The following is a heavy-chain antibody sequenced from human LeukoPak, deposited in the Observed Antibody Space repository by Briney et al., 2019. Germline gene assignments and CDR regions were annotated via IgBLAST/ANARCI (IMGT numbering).Heavy chain of an antibody. D-gene: IGHD3-22*01. V-gene: IGHV3-7*03. CDR3: ATPLDYYDSSGYHQGGD. CDR2: IKQDGSKK. Sequence: PGGSLRLSCAASGFTSSSYWMSWARQAPGKGLEWVANIKQDGSKKNYVDSVKGRFTISRDNAKNSLYLQMNSLRAEDTAVYYCATPLDYYDSSGYHQGGDWGQGTLVTVSS. J-gene: IGHJ4*02. CDR1: GFTSSSYW.